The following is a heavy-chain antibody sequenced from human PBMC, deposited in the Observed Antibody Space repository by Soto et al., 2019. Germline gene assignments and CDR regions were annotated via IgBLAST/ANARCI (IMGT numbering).Heavy chain of an antibody. CDR1: GFTFSSHA. J-gene: IGHJ3*01. Sequence: EVQLLESGGGWVQPGGSLRLSCAASGFTFSSHAMGWVRQAPGKGLEWVSAIGGRGRDTYYADSMKGRFTISRDNSKNTLSLQMNSLRAEDTAVYYCAILGGTYYAFDVWGQGTLVTVS. CDR2: IGGRGRDT. CDR3: AILGGTYYAFDV. D-gene: IGHD1-26*01. V-gene: IGHV3-23*01.